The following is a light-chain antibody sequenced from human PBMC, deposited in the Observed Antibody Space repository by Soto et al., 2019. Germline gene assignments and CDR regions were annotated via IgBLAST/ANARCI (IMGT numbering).Light chain of an antibody. J-gene: IGKJ2*01. CDR2: GAS. CDR3: QQYDTLPYT. Sequence: DIQMTQSPSSLSASVGDRVTITCQASQDISNYLNWYQQNPGKAPKLLIYGASNLETGIPSRFSGSGSGTDFTFTISSLQPEDIATYYCQQYDTLPYTFGQGTKLEIK. V-gene: IGKV1-33*01. CDR1: QDISNY.